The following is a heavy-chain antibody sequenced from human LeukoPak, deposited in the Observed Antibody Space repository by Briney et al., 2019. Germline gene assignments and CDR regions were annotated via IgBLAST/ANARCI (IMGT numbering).Heavy chain of an antibody. CDR2: IYYSGST. V-gene: IGHV4-59*01. CDR1: GGSISSYY. CDR3: ARAPYCSSTSCYLFDY. Sequence: SETLSLTCTVSGGSISSYYWSWIRQPPGKGLEWIGYIYYSGSTNYNPSLKSRVTISVDTSKNQFSLKLSSVTAADTAVYYCARAPYCSSTSCYLFDYWGQGTLVTVSS. D-gene: IGHD2-2*01. J-gene: IGHJ4*02.